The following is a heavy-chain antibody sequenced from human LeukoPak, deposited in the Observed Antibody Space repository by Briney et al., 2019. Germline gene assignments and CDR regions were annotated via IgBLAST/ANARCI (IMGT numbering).Heavy chain of an antibody. CDR2: INPSDGST. J-gene: IGHJ3*02. D-gene: IGHD3-10*01. V-gene: IGHV1-46*01. CDR1: GYTFTSYY. CDR3: ARDSRRIITMVRGAQMLGNAFDI. Sequence: GASVKVSCKASGYTFTSYYMHWVRQAPGQGLEWMGIINPSDGSTNYAQRFQGRATMTRDTSTNTVYMDLSSLRSEDTAVYYCARDSRRIITMVRGAQMLGNAFDIWGQGTMVTVSS.